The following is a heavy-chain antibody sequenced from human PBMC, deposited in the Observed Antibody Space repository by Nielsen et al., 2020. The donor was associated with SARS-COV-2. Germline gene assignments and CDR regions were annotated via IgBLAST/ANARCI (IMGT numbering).Heavy chain of an antibody. CDR2: IYYNGST. D-gene: IGHD3-10*01. CDR1: GASISSGNYY. Sequence: SETLSLTCTVSGASISSGNYYWGWIRQPPGKGLEWIGTIYYNGSTCYNPSLKSRVTISVDTSKNQFSLNLTSVPAADTAVYYCARDRGVTSYFYYGMDVWGQGTTVTVSS. CDR3: ARDRGVTSYFYYGMDV. J-gene: IGHJ6*02. V-gene: IGHV4-39*07.